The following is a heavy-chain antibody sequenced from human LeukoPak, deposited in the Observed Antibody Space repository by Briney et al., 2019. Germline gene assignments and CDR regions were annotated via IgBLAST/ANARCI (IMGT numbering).Heavy chain of an antibody. V-gene: IGHV3-23*01. D-gene: IGHD5/OR15-5a*01. Sequence: GGSLRLSCAASGFTFTNYVMTWVSQAPGKGLEWVSGISVSGSNTYYADSVKGRFTISRDNSKDTLSLQMNSLRVEDSAIYYCASRKEYTVSSVYYWGRGILVSVSS. CDR1: GFTFTNYV. CDR2: ISVSGSNT. CDR3: ASRKEYTVSSVYY. J-gene: IGHJ4*02.